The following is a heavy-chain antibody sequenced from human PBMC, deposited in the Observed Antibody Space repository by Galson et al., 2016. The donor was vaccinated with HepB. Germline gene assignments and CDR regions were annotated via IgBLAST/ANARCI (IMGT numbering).Heavy chain of an antibody. D-gene: IGHD1-26*01. CDR3: ARDYLTYTGSYLYS. Sequence: SLRLSCAASGFTFGSYWMHWVRQVPGEGLVMVARTNTDGSDTGYADSVKGRFTISRDNAKNTLYLQMNTLRAEDTAVYYCARDYLTYTGSYLYSWGQGTLVTVSS. CDR2: TNTDGSDT. CDR1: GFTFGSYW. V-gene: IGHV3-74*01. J-gene: IGHJ4*02.